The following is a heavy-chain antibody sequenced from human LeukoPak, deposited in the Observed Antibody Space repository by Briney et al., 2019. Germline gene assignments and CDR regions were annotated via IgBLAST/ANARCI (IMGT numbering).Heavy chain of an antibody. CDR3: ARGSTVTSLAPFDY. CDR1: GGSISSGTYY. J-gene: IGHJ4*02. D-gene: IGHD4-17*01. Sequence: SQTLSLTCTVSGGSISSGTYYWTWIRQPAGKGLEWIGRIYSSGSTSYNPSLKSRVTMSVDTSKNQFSLKLSSVTAADTAVYYCARGSTVTSLAPFDYWGQGTLVTVSS. CDR2: IYSSGST. V-gene: IGHV4-61*02.